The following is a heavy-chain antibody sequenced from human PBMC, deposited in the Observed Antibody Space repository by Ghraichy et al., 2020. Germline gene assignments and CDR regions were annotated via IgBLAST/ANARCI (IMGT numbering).Heavy chain of an antibody. CDR3: ARHGIPRQWFGELFRHYYYYGMDV. CDR2: IYYSGST. D-gene: IGHD3-10*01. Sequence: ETLSLTCTVSGGSISSSSYYWGWIRQPPGKGLEWIGSIYYSGSTYYNPSLKSRVTISVDTSKNQFSLKLSSVTAADTAVYYCARHGIPRQWFGELFRHYYYYGMDVWGQGTTVTVSS. CDR1: GGSISSSSYY. J-gene: IGHJ6*02. V-gene: IGHV4-39*01.